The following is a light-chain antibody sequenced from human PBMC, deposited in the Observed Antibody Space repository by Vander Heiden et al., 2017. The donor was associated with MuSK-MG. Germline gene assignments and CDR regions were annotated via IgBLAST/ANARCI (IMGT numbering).Light chain of an antibody. CDR1: QDISNY. J-gene: IGKJ1*01. CDR3: QQDDNLPKT. Sequence: IQMTQSPSSLSASVGDRVTITCQASQDISNYLNWYQQKPGKAPKLLIYDASNLETGVPSSFSGSGSGTDFTFTISSLQPEDIATYYCQQDDNLPKTFGQGTKVEIK. CDR2: DAS. V-gene: IGKV1-33*01.